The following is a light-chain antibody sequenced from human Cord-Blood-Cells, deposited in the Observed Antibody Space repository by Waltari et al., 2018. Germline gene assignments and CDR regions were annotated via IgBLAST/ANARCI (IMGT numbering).Light chain of an antibody. V-gene: IGLV2-23*01. CDR3: CSYAGSSL. CDR2: EGS. CDR1: SSDVGSYNL. J-gene: IGLJ1*01. Sequence: QSALTQPASVSGSPGQSITISCTGTSSDVGSYNLVSWYQQHPGKAPKLMIYEGSKRPSGVSKRFSGSKSGNTASLTISGLQAEDEADYYCCSYAGSSLFGTGTKVTVL.